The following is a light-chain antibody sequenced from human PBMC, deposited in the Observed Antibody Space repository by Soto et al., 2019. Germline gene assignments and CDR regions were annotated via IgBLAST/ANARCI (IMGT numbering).Light chain of an antibody. CDR3: LQDHNYPLT. CDR2: PAS. Sequence: GAGVTITCREGQAIGMNVGGYQQKPGKAPKLLIYPASSLQSGVPSRFSGSRSGTDFTLTISSLQPEDFATYSCLQDHNYPLTFGGGTKVEIK. V-gene: IGKV1-6*01. J-gene: IGKJ4*01. CDR1: QAIGMN.